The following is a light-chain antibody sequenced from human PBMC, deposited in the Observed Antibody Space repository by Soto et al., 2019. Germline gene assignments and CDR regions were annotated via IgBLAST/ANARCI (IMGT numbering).Light chain of an antibody. V-gene: IGLV2-14*01. J-gene: IGLJ1*01. CDR3: TSYTSRNTYF. Sequence: QSALTQPASVSASPGQSITTSCTGTSSDVRGYNYVSWYQQHPGKAPKLIIYEVNNRPSGVSNRFSGSMSGNTASLTISGLQPEDEADYYCTSYTSRNTYFFGSGTKLTVL. CDR2: EVN. CDR1: SSDVRGYNY.